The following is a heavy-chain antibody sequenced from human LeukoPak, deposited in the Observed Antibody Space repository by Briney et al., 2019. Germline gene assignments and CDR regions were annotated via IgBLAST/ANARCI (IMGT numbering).Heavy chain of an antibody. V-gene: IGHV4-39*07. CDR1: DGSISSSSYY. CDR3: ARDLKVGFYYDSSGSYSFDP. Sequence: PSETLSLTCTVSDGSISSSSYYWSWIRQPPGKGLEWIASIYSSGSTYYNPSLKSRVTISVDTSKNQFSLKLSSVTAADAAVYYCARDLKVGFYYDSSGSYSFDPWGQGILVTVSS. D-gene: IGHD3-22*01. J-gene: IGHJ5*02. CDR2: IYSSGST.